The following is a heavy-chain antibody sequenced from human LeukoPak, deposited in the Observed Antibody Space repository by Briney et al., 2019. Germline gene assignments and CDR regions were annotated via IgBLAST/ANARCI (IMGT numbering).Heavy chain of an antibody. CDR1: GGSFSGYY. Sequence: SETLSLTCAVYGGSFSGYYWSWIRQPPGKGLEWIGYIYYSGSTNYNPSLKSRVTISVDTSKNQFSLKLSSVTAADTAVYYCAGGAAAGTAYYYYGMDLWGQGTTVTVSS. V-gene: IGHV4-59*01. CDR3: AGGAAAGTAYYYYGMDL. D-gene: IGHD6-13*01. J-gene: IGHJ6*02. CDR2: IYYSGST.